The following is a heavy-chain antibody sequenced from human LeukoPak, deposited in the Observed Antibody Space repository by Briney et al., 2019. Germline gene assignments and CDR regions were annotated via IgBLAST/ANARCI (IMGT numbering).Heavy chain of an antibody. J-gene: IGHJ3*02. CDR1: GGSISSSSYY. CDR2: IYYSGST. Sequence: SETLSLTCTVSGGSISSSSYYWGWIRQPPGKGLEWIGSIYYSGSTYYNPSLKSRVTISVDTSKNQFSLKLSSVTAADTAVYYCARAVITMVRGANDAFDIWGQGTMVTVSS. CDR3: ARAVITMVRGANDAFDI. D-gene: IGHD3-10*01. V-gene: IGHV4-39*07.